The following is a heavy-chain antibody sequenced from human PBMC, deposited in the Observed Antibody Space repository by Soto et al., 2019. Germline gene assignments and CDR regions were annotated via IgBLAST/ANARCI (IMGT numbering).Heavy chain of an antibody. CDR3: ARDTSTTGYYGLEV. CDR2: IYSGGVT. CDR1: VFTVKNYQ. Sequence: VGSLRLSCASSVFTVKNYQMNCVRHAPGKGLEWVSVIYSGGVTYYPDSVKGRFTTIRDTSKNTVYLQMNSLRADDTAMYYCARDTSTTGYYGLEVWGPGTTGNVSS. V-gene: IGHV3-53*01. J-gene: IGHJ6*01. D-gene: IGHD3-3*01.